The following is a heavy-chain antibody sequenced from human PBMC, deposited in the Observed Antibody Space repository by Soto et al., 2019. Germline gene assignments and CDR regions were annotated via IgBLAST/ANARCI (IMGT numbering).Heavy chain of an antibody. CDR1: GGTFSSYT. V-gene: IGHV1-69*08. Sequence: QVPLVQSGAEVKKPGSSVKVSCKASGGTFSSYTISWVRQAPGQGLEWMGRIIPILGIANYAQKFQGRVTITADKSTSTAYMELSSLRSEDTAVYYCARDRINCSSTSCYLGNWFDPWGQGTLVTVSS. D-gene: IGHD2-2*01. CDR2: IIPILGIA. J-gene: IGHJ5*02. CDR3: ARDRINCSSTSCYLGNWFDP.